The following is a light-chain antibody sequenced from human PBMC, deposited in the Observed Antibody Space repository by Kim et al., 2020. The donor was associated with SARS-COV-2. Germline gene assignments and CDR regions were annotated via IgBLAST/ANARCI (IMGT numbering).Light chain of an antibody. CDR1: NIGSKS. J-gene: IGLJ2*01. CDR2: YDS. CDR3: QVWDSSSEYVV. Sequence: SYELTQPPSVSVAPGKTARITCGGNNIGSKSVHWCQQKPGQAPVLVIYYDSDRPSGIPERFSGSNSGNTATLTISRVEAGDEADYYCQVWDSSSEYVVFGGGTQLTVL. V-gene: IGLV3-21*04.